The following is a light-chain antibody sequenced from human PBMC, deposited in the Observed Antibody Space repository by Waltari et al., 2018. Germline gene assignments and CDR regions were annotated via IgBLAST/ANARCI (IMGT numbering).Light chain of an antibody. CDR2: HAS. V-gene: IGKV3-20*01. CDR1: QSIGKY. J-gene: IGKJ1*01. CDR3: QKYDYLPAT. Sequence: EVVLTQSPGPLSLSPGERATPSCRASQSIGKYLAWYQQKPGQAPRLLIYHASTRAPGIPDRFSGSGSGTDFSLTISRLEPEDFAVYYCQKYDYLPATFGQGTKVEIK.